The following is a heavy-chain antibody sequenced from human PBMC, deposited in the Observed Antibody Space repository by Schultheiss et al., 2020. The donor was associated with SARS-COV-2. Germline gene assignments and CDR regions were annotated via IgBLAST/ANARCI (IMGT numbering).Heavy chain of an antibody. CDR2: ISAYNGNT. Sequence: GGSLRLSCKASGYTFTDYGISWVRQAPGQGLEWMGWISAYNGNTNYGQNLQGRVTMTTDTSTNTAYMELRSLRSDDTALYYCAREGRRGSSWYLSHWGQGTLVTVSS. CDR1: GYTFTDYG. J-gene: IGHJ4*02. D-gene: IGHD6-13*01. V-gene: IGHV1-18*04. CDR3: AREGRRGSSWYLSH.